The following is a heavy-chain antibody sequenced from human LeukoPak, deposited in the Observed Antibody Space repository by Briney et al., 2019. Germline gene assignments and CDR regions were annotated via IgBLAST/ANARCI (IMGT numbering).Heavy chain of an antibody. V-gene: IGHV4-59*12. CDR1: GDSIDSYY. Sequence: PSETLSLTCSVSGDSIDSYYWSWIRQPPGKGLEWIGYIYYRGTTSYNPFLKSRVTISVDTSKNQFSLKLNSVTAADTAVYYCARLPRYGGYDHFDYWGQGILVIVSS. D-gene: IGHD5-12*01. CDR3: ARLPRYGGYDHFDY. J-gene: IGHJ4*02. CDR2: IYYRGTT.